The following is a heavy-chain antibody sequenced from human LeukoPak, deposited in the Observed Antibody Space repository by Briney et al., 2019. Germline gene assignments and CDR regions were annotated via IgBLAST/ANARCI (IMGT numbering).Heavy chain of an antibody. V-gene: IGHV3-7*03. CDR1: GFTFSSYW. D-gene: IGHD4-17*01. J-gene: IGHJ4*02. CDR3: ARTGDYESFDY. Sequence: GGSLRLSCAASGFTFSSYWMNWARQAPGKGLEWVASINHNGNVNYYVDSVKGRFTISRDNAKNSLYLQMSNLRAEDTAVYYCARTGDYESFDYWGQGTLVTVSS. CDR2: INHNGNVN.